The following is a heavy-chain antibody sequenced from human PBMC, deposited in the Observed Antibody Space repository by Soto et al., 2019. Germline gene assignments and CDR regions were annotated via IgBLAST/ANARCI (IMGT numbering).Heavy chain of an antibody. CDR1: GFTFDDYA. V-gene: IGHV3-9*01. Sequence: DVQLVESGGGLVQPGRSLRLSCAASGFTFDDYAMHWVRQAPGKGLEWVSGISWNSGSIGYADSVKGRFTISRDNAKNSLYLQMNSLRAEDTALYYCARMNTYYDFWSGHAYYYYMDVWGKGTTVTVSS. D-gene: IGHD3-3*01. CDR2: ISWNSGSI. CDR3: ARMNTYYDFWSGHAYYYYMDV. J-gene: IGHJ6*03.